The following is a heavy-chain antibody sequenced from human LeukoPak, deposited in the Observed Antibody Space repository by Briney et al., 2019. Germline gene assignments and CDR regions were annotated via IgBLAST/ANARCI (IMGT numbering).Heavy chain of an antibody. Sequence: SVKVSCKASGGTFSSYAISWVRQAPGQGLEWMGGIIPIFGIANYAQKFQGRVTITADKSTSTAYMELSSLRSEDTAVYYCARLGNYYDSSGYYDYWGQGTLVTVSS. CDR3: ARLGNYYDSSGYYDY. J-gene: IGHJ4*02. CDR1: GGTFSSYA. CDR2: IIPIFGIA. V-gene: IGHV1-69*10. D-gene: IGHD3-22*01.